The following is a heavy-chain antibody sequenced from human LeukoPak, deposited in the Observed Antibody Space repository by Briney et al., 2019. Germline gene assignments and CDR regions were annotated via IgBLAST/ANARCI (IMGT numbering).Heavy chain of an antibody. CDR2: INHRGST. J-gene: IGHJ5*02. D-gene: IGHD3-10*01. CDR3: ARFGYGSGSYYNWFDP. V-gene: IGHV4-34*01. Sequence: SETLSLTCAVYGGSFSGYYWSWIRQPPGKGLEWIGEINHRGSTNHNPSLKSRVTISVDTSKNQFSLKLSSVTAADTAVYYCARFGYGSGSYYNWFDPWGQGTLVTVSS. CDR1: GGSFSGYY.